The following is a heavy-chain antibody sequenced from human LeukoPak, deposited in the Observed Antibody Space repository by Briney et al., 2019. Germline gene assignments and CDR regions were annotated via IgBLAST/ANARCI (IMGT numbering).Heavy chain of an antibody. V-gene: IGHV3-30*04. CDR3: VRDLTYGARFDY. Sequence: GGSLRLSCVGSGFTFTDYAIHWLRQAPGKGMESVAFISSDGNTKFYADSLKGRITISRDNFRNTVFLEMTTLRPEDTALYYCVRDLTYGARFDYWSQGTLVTVSS. D-gene: IGHD3-9*01. CDR2: ISSDGNTK. J-gene: IGHJ4*02. CDR1: GFTFTDYA.